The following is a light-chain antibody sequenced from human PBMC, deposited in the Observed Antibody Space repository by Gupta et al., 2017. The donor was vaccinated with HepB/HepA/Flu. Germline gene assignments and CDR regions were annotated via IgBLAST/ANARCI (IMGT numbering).Light chain of an antibody. Sequence: SYELTQPPAVSVSLGQTAKITCSTDRQFVSWYQKKPVQAPLLLIYKTTERPSGIPERFSASSTSGTSVTLTISGVRAEDEADYYCQSGHGEYTYGVFGGGTKLTVL. CDR2: KTT. CDR3: QSGHGEYTYGV. J-gene: IGLJ2*01. CDR1: RQF. V-gene: IGLV3-25*03.